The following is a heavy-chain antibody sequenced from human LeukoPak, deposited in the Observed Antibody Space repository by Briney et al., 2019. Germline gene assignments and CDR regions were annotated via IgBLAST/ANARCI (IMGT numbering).Heavy chain of an antibody. D-gene: IGHD5-12*01. CDR1: GFTFSSYW. CDR3: AREDYSGYDFYDY. CDR2: INSVGSSR. V-gene: IGHV3-74*01. Sequence: GGSLRLSCAASGFTFSSYWMHWVPHAPGKGLVWVSRINSVGSSRNYADSVKGRFTISRDNAKNTLYLQMNSLRVEDTAVYYCAREDYSGYDFYDYWGQGSLVTVSS. J-gene: IGHJ4*02.